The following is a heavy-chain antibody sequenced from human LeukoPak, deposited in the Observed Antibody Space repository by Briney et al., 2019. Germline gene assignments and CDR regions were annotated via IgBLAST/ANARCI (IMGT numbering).Heavy chain of an antibody. D-gene: IGHD3-22*01. J-gene: IGHJ5*02. CDR2: IYYSGST. CDR3: ARGGDYDSSGYYGWFDP. CDR1: GGSISSGGYY. V-gene: IGHV4-31*03. Sequence: PSETLSLTCTVSGGSISSGGYYWSWIRQHPGKGLEWIGYIYYSGSTYYNPSLKSRVTISVDTSKNQFSLKLSSVTAADTAVYYCARGGDYDSSGYYGWFDPWGQGTLVTVSS.